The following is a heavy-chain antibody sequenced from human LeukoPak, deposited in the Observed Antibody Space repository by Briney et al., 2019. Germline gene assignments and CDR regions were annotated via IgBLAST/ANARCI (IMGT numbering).Heavy chain of an antibody. J-gene: IGHJ4*02. CDR3: ARVDGYNYGVAIDY. CDR2: IYTSGST. Sequence: SETLSLTCTVSGGSISSGSYYWSWIRQPAGKGLEWIGRIYTSGSTNYNPSLKSRVTISVDTSKNQFSLKLSSVTAADTAVYYCARVDGYNYGVAIDYWGQGTLVTVSS. V-gene: IGHV4-61*02. CDR1: GGSISSGSYY. D-gene: IGHD5-24*01.